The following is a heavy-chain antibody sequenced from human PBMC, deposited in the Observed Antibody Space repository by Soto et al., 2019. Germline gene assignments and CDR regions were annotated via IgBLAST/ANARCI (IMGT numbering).Heavy chain of an antibody. CDR2: IIPIFGTA. V-gene: IGHV1-69*12. D-gene: IGHD6-13*01. CDR3: ARFSVSIAAAGDYGMDV. J-gene: IGHJ6*02. Sequence: QVQLVQSGAEVKKPGSSVKVSCKASGGTFSSYAISWVRQAPGQGLEWMGGIIPIFGTANYAQKFQGRVTISADESRSAAYMELSSLRSEDTAVYYCARFSVSIAAAGDYGMDVWGQGTTVTVSS. CDR1: GGTFSSYA.